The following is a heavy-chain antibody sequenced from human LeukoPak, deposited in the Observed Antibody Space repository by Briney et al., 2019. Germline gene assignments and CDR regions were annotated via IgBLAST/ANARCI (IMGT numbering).Heavy chain of an antibody. J-gene: IGHJ3*02. CDR2: IYYSGST. CDR1: GGSISSGDYY. CDR3: ASLVNMAGMIFFDI. D-gene: IGHD6-19*01. Sequence: SETLSLTCTVSGGSISSGDYYWSWIRQPPGKGLEWIGYIYYSGSTYYNPSLKSRVTTSVDTSKNQFSLKLSSVTAADTAVYYCASLVNMAGMIFFDIWGQGTMVTVSS. V-gene: IGHV4-30-4*01.